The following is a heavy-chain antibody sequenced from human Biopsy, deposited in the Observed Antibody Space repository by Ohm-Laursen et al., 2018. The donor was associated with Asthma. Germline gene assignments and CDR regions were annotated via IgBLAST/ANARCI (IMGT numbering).Heavy chain of an antibody. CDR2: IHHSGTS. D-gene: IGHD3-3*01. J-gene: IGHJ4*02. CDR1: GDSINSGGCC. Sequence: TLSLTCTVSGDSINSGGCCWNWIRQHPGKGLEWIGYIHHSGTSYFNPSLNSRVSFSPDTSKNQLSLRLSSVTAADTEMYYSSRIPSTSGAYYVDYWGQGTLVTVSS. CDR3: SRIPSTSGAYYVDY. V-gene: IGHV4-31*03.